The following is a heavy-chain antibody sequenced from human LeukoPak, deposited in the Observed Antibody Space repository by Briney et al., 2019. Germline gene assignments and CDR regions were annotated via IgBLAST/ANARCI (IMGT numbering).Heavy chain of an antibody. Sequence: GGSLRLSCAASGVTFSSNYMSWVRQAPGKGLEWVSVIYSGGSTYYADSVKGRFTISRDNSKNTLYLQMNSLRAEDTAVYYCARGDSIAVAEYYFDYWGQGTLVTVSS. D-gene: IGHD6-19*01. J-gene: IGHJ4*02. CDR2: IYSGGST. CDR1: GVTFSSNY. V-gene: IGHV3-66*01. CDR3: ARGDSIAVAEYYFDY.